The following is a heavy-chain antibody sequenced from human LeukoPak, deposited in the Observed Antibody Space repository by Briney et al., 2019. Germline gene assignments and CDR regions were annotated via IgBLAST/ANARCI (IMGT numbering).Heavy chain of an antibody. V-gene: IGHV3-30*14. J-gene: IGHJ4*02. CDR1: GFTFSSYW. Sequence: GGSLRLSCAASGFTFSSYWMSWVRQAPGKGLEWVAVISYDGSNKYYADSVKGRFTISRDNSKNTLYLQMNSLRAEDTAVYYCARVVRPGYFDYWGQGTLVTVSS. D-gene: IGHD1-26*01. CDR2: ISYDGSNK. CDR3: ARVVRPGYFDY.